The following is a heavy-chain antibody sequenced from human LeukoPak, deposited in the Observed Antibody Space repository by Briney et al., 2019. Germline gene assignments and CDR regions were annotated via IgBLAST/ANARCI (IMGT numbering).Heavy chain of an antibody. Sequence: PGGPLRLSCAASGFTFSSYGMYWVRQAPGKGLEWVAVIWYDGSNKYYADSVKGRFTISRDNSKNTLYPQMNSLRAEDTAVYYCVRELEGGLGDYWGQGTLVTVSS. CDR2: IWYDGSNK. CDR3: VRELEGGLGDY. D-gene: IGHD2-15*01. CDR1: GFTFSSYG. J-gene: IGHJ4*02. V-gene: IGHV3-33*07.